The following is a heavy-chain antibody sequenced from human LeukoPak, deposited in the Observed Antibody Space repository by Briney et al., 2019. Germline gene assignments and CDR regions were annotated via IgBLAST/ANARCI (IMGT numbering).Heavy chain of an antibody. D-gene: IGHD5-18*01. Sequence: SQTLSLTCAISGDSVSSNSAAWNWIRQSPSRGLEWLGRTYYRSKRYNDYAVSVKSRVTLKPDTSKNQFSLQLNSVTPEDTAVYYCARGYSYGYDFHYWGQGTLVTVSS. CDR3: ARGYSYGYDFHY. CDR2: TYYRSKRYN. CDR1: GDSVSSNSAA. J-gene: IGHJ4*02. V-gene: IGHV6-1*01.